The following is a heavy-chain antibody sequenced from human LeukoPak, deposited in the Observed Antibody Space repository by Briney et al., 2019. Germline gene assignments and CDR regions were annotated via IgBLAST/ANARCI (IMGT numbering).Heavy chain of an antibody. J-gene: IGHJ4*02. V-gene: IGHV4-59*01. CDR3: ARVVSYGDYPSLDY. D-gene: IGHD4-17*01. Sequence: SETLSLTCTVSGGFIGSFYWSWIRQPPGKRLEWIGYIYYSGSTNYNPSLKSRVTISVDTSKNQFSLKLSSVTAADTAVYYCARVVSYGDYPSLDYWGQGTLVTVSS. CDR1: GGFIGSFY. CDR2: IYYSGST.